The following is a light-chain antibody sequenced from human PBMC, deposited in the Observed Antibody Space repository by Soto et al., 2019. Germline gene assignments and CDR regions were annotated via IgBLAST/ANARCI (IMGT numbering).Light chain of an antibody. J-gene: IGKJ5*01. CDR2: VTS. Sequence: IQLTQSPSSLSASVVDRVTLTCRASQGMSSYLAWYQQKPGKAPKLLIYVTSTLQTGVPSRFSGSGSGTEFTLTISSLQSEDFAVYYCQQYYNWPPRVTFGQGTRLEIK. V-gene: IGKV1-9*01. CDR1: QGMSSY. CDR3: QQYYNWPPRVT.